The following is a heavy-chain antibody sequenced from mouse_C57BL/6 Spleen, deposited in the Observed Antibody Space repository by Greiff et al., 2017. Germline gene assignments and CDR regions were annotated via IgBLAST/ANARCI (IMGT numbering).Heavy chain of an antibody. CDR1: GFTFSDYG. D-gene: IGHD1-1*01. CDR2: ISSGSSTI. Sequence: EVMLVESGGGLVKPGGSLKLSCAASGFTFSDYGMHWVRQAPEKGLEWVAYISSGSSTIYYADTVKGRFTISRDNAKNTLFLQMTSLRSEDTAMYYCARGGYCGTFYAMDYWGQGTSVTVSS. V-gene: IGHV5-17*01. CDR3: ARGGYCGTFYAMDY. J-gene: IGHJ4*01.